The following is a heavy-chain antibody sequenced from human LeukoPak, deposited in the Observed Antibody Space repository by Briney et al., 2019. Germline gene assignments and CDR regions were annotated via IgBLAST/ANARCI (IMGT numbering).Heavy chain of an antibody. CDR2: IYSGGST. CDR1: GFTFSSYW. Sequence: GGSLRLSCAASGFTFSSYWMSRVRQAPGKGLEWVSVIYSGGSTYYADSVKGRFTISRDNSKNTLYLQMNSLRAEDTAVYYCARATHDAFDIWGQGTMVTVSS. V-gene: IGHV3-53*01. CDR3: ARATHDAFDI. J-gene: IGHJ3*02. D-gene: IGHD2-15*01.